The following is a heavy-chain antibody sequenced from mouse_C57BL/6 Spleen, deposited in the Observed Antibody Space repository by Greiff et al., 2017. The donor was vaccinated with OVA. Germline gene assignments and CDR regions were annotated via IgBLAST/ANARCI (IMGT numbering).Heavy chain of an antibody. D-gene: IGHD1-1*01. V-gene: IGHV1-52*01. CDR3: ATSNYYGSSPDY. CDR2: IDPSDSET. J-gene: IGHJ2*01. Sequence: QVHVKQPGAELVRPGSSVKLSCKASGYTFTSYWMHWVKQRPIQGLEWIGNIDPSDSETHYNQKFKDKATLTVDKSSSTAYMQLSSLTSEDSAVYYCATSNYYGSSPDYWGQGTTLTVSS. CDR1: GYTFTSYW.